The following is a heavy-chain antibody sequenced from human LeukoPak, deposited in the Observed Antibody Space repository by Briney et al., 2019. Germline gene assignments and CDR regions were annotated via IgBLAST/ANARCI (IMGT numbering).Heavy chain of an antibody. D-gene: IGHD6-6*01. Sequence: GGSLRLSCAASGFTFSTYWMTWVRQAPGKGLEWVATIKEDGSERYYGDSVKGRFTISRDNAENSLYLQMNSLRAEDTAVYYCARARIDYWGQGTQATVSS. V-gene: IGHV3-7*01. J-gene: IGHJ4*02. CDR3: ARARIDY. CDR1: GFTFSTYW. CDR2: IKEDGSER.